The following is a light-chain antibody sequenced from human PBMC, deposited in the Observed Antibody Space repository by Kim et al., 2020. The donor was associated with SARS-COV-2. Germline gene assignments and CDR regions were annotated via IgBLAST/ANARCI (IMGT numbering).Light chain of an antibody. CDR3: NSRDSSGNHWV. J-gene: IGLJ3*02. Sequence: ALGQTVMIKCQGDSLRSYYASWYQQKPGQAPVLVIYGKNNRPSGIPDRFSGSSSGNTASLTITGAQAEDEADYYCNSRDSSGNHWVFGGGTKLTVL. CDR2: GKN. V-gene: IGLV3-19*01. CDR1: SLRSYY.